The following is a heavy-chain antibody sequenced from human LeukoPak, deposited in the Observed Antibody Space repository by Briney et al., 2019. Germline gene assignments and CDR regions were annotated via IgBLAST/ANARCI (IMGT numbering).Heavy chain of an antibody. CDR2: IYYSGST. Sequence: PSETLSLTCTVSGGSISGYYWSWIRQPPGKGLEWIGYIYYSGSTNYNPPLKSRVTISVDTSKNQFSLKLSSVTAADTAVYYCATPYSDSSGYKYWGQGTLVTVSS. D-gene: IGHD3-22*01. CDR3: ATPYSDSSGYKY. V-gene: IGHV4-59*01. CDR1: GGSISGYY. J-gene: IGHJ4*02.